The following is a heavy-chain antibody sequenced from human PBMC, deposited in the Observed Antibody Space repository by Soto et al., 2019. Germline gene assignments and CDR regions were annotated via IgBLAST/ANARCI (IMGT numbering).Heavy chain of an antibody. D-gene: IGHD3-16*01. CDR2: ISGSGGSI. J-gene: IGHJ4*02. CDR1: GFTFSDYA. CDR3: AQNGGSQWLPYR. V-gene: IGHV3-23*01. Sequence: EVHLLESGGGLVQPGGSLRLSCAGSGFTFSDYAMSWVRQAPGKGLEWVSGISGSGGSIYNADSVKGRFTNSRDNSKNTLYLQMNSLRAEDTAVYYCAQNGGSQWLPYRRGQGTLVTVSS.